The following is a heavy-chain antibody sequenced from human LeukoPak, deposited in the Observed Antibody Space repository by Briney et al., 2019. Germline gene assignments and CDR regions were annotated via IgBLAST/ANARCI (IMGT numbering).Heavy chain of an antibody. D-gene: IGHD3-22*01. V-gene: IGHV1-69*13. J-gene: IGHJ4*02. CDR2: IIPIFGTA. CDR3: ARDHHIYYDSSGYYPNFDY. CDR1: GGTFSSYA. Sequence: ASVKVFCKASGGTFSSYAISWVRQAPGQGLEWMGGIIPIFGTANYAQKFQGRVTITADESTSTAYMELSSLRSEDTAVYYCARDHHIYYDSSGYYPNFDYWGQGTLVTVSS.